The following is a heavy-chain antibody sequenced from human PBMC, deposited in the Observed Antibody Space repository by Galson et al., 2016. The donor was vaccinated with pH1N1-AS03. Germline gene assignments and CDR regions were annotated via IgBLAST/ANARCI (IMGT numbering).Heavy chain of an antibody. J-gene: IGHJ5*02. D-gene: IGHD3-16*01. Sequence: SLRLSCAGSTFIARSNYMSWVRQAPGKGLEWVSVIYHREAGTSYCADSVKGRFTISRHISTNTVNLQMNNLRVEDTATYYCATDRFGEPTTWGQGTLIIVS. CDR3: ATDRFGEPTT. V-gene: IGHV3-53*01. CDR1: TFIARSNY. CDR2: IYHREAGTS.